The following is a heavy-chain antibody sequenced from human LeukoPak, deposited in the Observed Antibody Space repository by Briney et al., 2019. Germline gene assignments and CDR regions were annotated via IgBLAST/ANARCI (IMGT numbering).Heavy chain of an antibody. CDR2: IFYRGST. J-gene: IGHJ6*03. CDR3: ARVNRIAVVFYYYYYMDV. D-gene: IGHD2-15*01. CDR1: GDSISSRSYY. Sequence: PSETLSLTCTVSGDSISSRSYYWDWIRQPPGGGLEWMGSIFYRGSTYYNPSLKSRVTISIDTSKNQFSLKLSSVTAADTAVYYCARVNRIAVVFYYYYYMDVWGKGTTVTISS. V-gene: IGHV4-39*07.